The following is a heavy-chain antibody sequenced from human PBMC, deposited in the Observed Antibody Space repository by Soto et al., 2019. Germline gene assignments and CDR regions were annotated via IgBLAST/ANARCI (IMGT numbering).Heavy chain of an antibody. Sequence: GGSLRLSCAASGFTFSSYAMHWVRQAPGKGLEWVAVISYDGSNKYYADSVKGRFTISRDNSKNTLYLQMNSLRAEDTAVYYCAREGHGIAARLHFDYWGQGTLVTVSS. CDR2: ISYDGSNK. J-gene: IGHJ4*02. D-gene: IGHD6-6*01. V-gene: IGHV3-30-3*01. CDR3: AREGHGIAARLHFDY. CDR1: GFTFSSYA.